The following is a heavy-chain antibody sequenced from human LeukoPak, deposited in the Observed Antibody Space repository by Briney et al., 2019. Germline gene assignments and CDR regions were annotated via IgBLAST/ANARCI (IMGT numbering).Heavy chain of an antibody. CDR2: ISGSGGST. D-gene: IGHD2-15*01. J-gene: IGHJ3*02. CDR3: AKVVAARLDAFDI. V-gene: IGHV3-23*01. Sequence: GASLSLSCAASGFTFSSYAMSWVRHAPGKGLEWVSAISGSGGSTYYADSVKGRFTLSRNNPKNTLYLQMNSLRAEDTAVYYCAKVVAARLDAFDIWGQGTMVTVSS. CDR1: GFTFSSYA.